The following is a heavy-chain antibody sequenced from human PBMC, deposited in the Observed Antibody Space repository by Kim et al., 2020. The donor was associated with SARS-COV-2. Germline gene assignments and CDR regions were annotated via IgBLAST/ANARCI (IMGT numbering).Heavy chain of an antibody. CDR3: TTWVVLPGYFTEEH. CDR1: GFSFNFAW. V-gene: IGHV3-15*04. D-gene: IGHD3-9*01. CDR2: IGANADGGTT. Sequence: GGSLRLSCAASGFSFNFAWMNWVRQAPGKGLEWVGRIGANADGGTTDYAGPVTGRFTISRDDSEKMLYLEMNSLKTEDTAVYYCTTWVVLPGYFTEEHWGQGTLVTVSS. J-gene: IGHJ4*02.